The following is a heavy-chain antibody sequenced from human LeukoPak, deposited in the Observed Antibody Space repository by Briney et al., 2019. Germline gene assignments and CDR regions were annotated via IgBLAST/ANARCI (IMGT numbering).Heavy chain of an antibody. D-gene: IGHD3-10*01. Sequence: PGGSLRLSCAASGFTVSSNYMSWVRQAPGKGLEWIGSIYYSGSTYYNPSLKSRVTISVDTSKNQFSLKLSSVTAADTAVYYCARPHYYGSGSYYNVFPTRKYYFDYWGQGTLVTVSS. CDR3: ARPHYYGSGSYYNVFPTRKYYFDY. CDR1: GFTVSSNY. J-gene: IGHJ4*02. CDR2: IYYSGST. V-gene: IGHV4-39*01.